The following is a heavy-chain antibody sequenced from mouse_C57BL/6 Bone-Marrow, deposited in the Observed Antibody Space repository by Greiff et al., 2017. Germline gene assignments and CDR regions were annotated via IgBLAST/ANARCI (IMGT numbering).Heavy chain of an antibody. Sequence: QVQLQQPGAELVRPGSSVKLSCKASGYTFTSYWMAWVKQRPGQGLEWIGNIYPSDSETHYNQKFKDKATLTVDKSSSTAYMQLSSLTSEDSAVYYCARSGYYGSLFAYWGQGTLVTVSA. CDR3: ARSGYYGSLFAY. D-gene: IGHD1-1*01. CDR1: GYTFTSYW. V-gene: IGHV1-61*01. J-gene: IGHJ3*01. CDR2: IYPSDSET.